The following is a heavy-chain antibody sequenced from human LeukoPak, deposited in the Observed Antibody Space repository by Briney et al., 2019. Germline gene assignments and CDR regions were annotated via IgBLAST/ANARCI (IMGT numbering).Heavy chain of an antibody. D-gene: IGHD3-10*02. CDR2: ISSSGSTI. CDR3: AELGITMIGGV. CDR1: GFIFSTYE. V-gene: IGHV3-48*03. Sequence: PGGSLRLSCAASGFIFSTYEMNWVRQAPGKGLEWVSYISSSGSTIYYADSVKGRFTISRDNAKNSLYLQMNSLRAEDTAVYYCAELGITMIGGVWGKGTTVTISS. J-gene: IGHJ6*04.